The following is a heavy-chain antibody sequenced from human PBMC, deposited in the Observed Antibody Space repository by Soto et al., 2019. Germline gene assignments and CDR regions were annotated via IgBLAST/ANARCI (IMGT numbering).Heavy chain of an antibody. CDR2: IIPIFGTV. D-gene: IGHD5-12*01. CDR1: GGTFSNYP. Sequence: QVQLVQSGAEVKKPGSSVKVSCKASGGTFSNYPISWVRQAPGQGLEWMGGIIPIFGTVNYAQKFQGRVTITADESTSTAYMELSSLRSEDTAVYYCARGNQRWLQLWYFGLWGRGTLVTVSS. CDR3: ARGNQRWLQLWYFGL. V-gene: IGHV1-69*12. J-gene: IGHJ2*01.